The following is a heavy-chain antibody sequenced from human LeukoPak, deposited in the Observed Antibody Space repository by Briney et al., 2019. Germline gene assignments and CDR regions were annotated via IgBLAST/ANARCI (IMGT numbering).Heavy chain of an antibody. J-gene: IGHJ4*02. CDR1: GGSISSYY. D-gene: IGHD3-9*01. CDR2: IYYSGST. V-gene: IGHV4-59*01. CDR3: ASSQYRGYFDWLPNGFDY. Sequence: PSETLSLTCTVSGGSISSYYWSWIRQPPGKGLEWIGYIYYSGSTNYNPSLKSRVTISVDTSKNQFSLKLSSVPAADTAVYYCASSQYRGYFDWLPNGFDYWGQGTLVTVSS.